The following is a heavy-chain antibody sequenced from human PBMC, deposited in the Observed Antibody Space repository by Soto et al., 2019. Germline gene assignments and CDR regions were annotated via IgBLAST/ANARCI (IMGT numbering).Heavy chain of an antibody. CDR1: GYTFTSYD. J-gene: IGHJ6*02. D-gene: IGHD6-13*01. CDR3: ARSQGGSSSWYYYDDGMDV. V-gene: IGHV1-8*01. CDR2: MNPNSGNT. Sequence: ASVKVSCKASGYTFTSYDINWVRQATGQGLEWMGWMNPNSGNTGYAQKFQGRVTMTRNTSISTAYMELSSLRSEDTAVYYCARSQGGSSSWYYYDDGMDVWGQGTTVTVSS.